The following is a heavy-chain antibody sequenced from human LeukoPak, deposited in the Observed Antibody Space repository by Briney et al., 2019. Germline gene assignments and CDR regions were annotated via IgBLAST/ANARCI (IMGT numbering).Heavy chain of an antibody. V-gene: IGHV4-4*02. J-gene: IGHJ6*02. D-gene: IGHD1-1*01. CDR1: VDSISSSKW. CDR2: IHHGGST. Sequence: SETLSLACAVSVDSISSSKWWSWVRQAPGKGLEWIGEIHHGGSTSYNPSLKSRVTISIDKSKNEFSLKMSSVTAADTAVYYCARSRDTTNYYGMDVWGQGTTVTVSS. CDR3: ARSRDTTNYYGMDV.